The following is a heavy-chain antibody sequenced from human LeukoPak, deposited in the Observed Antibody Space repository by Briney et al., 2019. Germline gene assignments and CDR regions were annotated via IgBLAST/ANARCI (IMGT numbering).Heavy chain of an antibody. V-gene: IGHV3-21*01. CDR3: AKDFRLRYLDY. Sequence: GGSLRLSRAASGFTFSSYNMNWVRQTPGKGLEWVSSISSRSSYIYYADSVKGRFTISRDNSKNTLYLQMNSLRAEDTAVYYCAKDFRLRYLDYWGQGTLVTVSS. CDR1: GFTFSSYN. J-gene: IGHJ4*02. D-gene: IGHD4-17*01. CDR2: ISSRSSYI.